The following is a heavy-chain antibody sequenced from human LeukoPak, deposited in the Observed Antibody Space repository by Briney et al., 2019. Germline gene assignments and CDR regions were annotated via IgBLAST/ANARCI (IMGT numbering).Heavy chain of an antibody. Sequence: GGSLRLSCAASGFTFSSYSMNWVRQAPGKGLEWVSSISSSSSYIYYADSVKGRFTISRDNAKNSTYLPMNSLRGEDTAVYDCAIVAGKITCYYDSSGYPLDYWGQGTLVTVSS. CDR1: GFTFSSYS. CDR2: ISSSSSYI. V-gene: IGHV3-21*01. D-gene: IGHD3-22*01. J-gene: IGHJ4*02. CDR3: AIVAGKITCYYDSSGYPLDY.